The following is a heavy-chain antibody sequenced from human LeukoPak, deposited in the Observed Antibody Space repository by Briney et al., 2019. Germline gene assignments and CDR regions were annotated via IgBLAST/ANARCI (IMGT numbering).Heavy chain of an antibody. CDR1: GGSLSNYY. J-gene: IGHJ6*03. V-gene: IGHV4-59*01. CDR3: ARTPGTSSGASLFYYMDV. D-gene: IGHD1/OR15-1a*01. Sequence: SETLSLTCTVSGGSLSNYYWSWIRQPPDRGLEWVGYISYSGRTNYNPSLNSRVTISVDTSRNQFSLKLTSVTAADTAVYYCARTPGTSSGASLFYYMDVWGKGTTVTVSS. CDR2: ISYSGRT.